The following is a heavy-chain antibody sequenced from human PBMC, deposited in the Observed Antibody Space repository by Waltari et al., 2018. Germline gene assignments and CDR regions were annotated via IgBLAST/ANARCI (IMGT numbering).Heavy chain of an antibody. D-gene: IGHD1-7*01. CDR1: GGSISSNY. CDR3: ASLGRYTWNYYAFDV. Sequence: QVQLQESGPGLVKPSETLSLNCTVSGGSISSNYWSWIRQPPGKGLEWIGNIYYSGSTNYNPSLNSRVTLSINTSKNQFSLKLTSVTAADTAVYYCASLGRYTWNYYAFDVWGQGTKVTVSS. CDR2: IYYSGST. V-gene: IGHV4-59*01. J-gene: IGHJ3*01.